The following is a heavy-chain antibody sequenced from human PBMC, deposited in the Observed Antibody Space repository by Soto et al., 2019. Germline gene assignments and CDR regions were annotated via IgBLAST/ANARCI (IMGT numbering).Heavy chain of an antibody. CDR2: IYHSGST. CDR3: ARVKHVNYYDSSGYHRYFDY. Sequence: SETLSLTCAVSGGSISSGGYSWSWIRQPPGKGLEWIGYIYHSGSTYYNPSLKSRVTISVDRSKNQFSLKLSSVTAADTAVYYSARVKHVNYYDSSGYHRYFDYWGQGTLVTVSS. J-gene: IGHJ4*02. V-gene: IGHV4-30-2*01. D-gene: IGHD3-22*01. CDR1: GGSISSGGYS.